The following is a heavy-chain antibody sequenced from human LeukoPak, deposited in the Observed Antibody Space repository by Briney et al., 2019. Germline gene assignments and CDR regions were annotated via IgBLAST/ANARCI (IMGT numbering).Heavy chain of an antibody. CDR3: ARGGVKPRYNWFDP. V-gene: IGHV1-8*01. Sequence: ASVKVSCKASGYTFTRYDINWVRQATGKGLECMGWMNPNSGNTGYAQKLQGRVTMTRNTSISTAYTELSSLRSEDTAVYYCARGGVKPRYNWFDPWGQGTLVTVSS. CDR1: GYTFTRYD. CDR2: MNPNSGNT. J-gene: IGHJ5*02. D-gene: IGHD5-24*01.